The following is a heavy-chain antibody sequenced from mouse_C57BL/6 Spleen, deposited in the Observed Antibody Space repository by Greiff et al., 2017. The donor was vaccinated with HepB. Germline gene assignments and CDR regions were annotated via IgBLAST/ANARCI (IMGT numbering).Heavy chain of an antibody. V-gene: IGHV5-4*01. Sequence: EVNVVESGGGLVKPGGSLKLSCAASGFTFSSYAMSWVRQTPEKRLEWVATISDGGSYTYYPDNVKGRFTISRDNAKNNLYLQMSHLKSEDTAMYYCARERLLYAMDYWGQGTSVTVSS. CDR3: ARERLLYAMDY. CDR1: GFTFSSYA. D-gene: IGHD2-3*01. J-gene: IGHJ4*01. CDR2: ISDGGSYT.